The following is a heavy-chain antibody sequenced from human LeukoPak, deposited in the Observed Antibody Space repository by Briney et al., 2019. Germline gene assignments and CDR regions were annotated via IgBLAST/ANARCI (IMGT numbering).Heavy chain of an antibody. CDR1: GFTFSSYS. V-gene: IGHV3-21*01. CDR2: ISGSGDST. J-gene: IGHJ4*02. CDR3: ARDVVFDY. Sequence: GGSLRLSCAASGFTFSSYSMNWVRQAPGKGLEWVSAISGSGDSTYYGDSVKGRFTISRDNAKNSLYLQMNSLRAEDTAVYYCARDVVFDYWGQGTLVTVSS.